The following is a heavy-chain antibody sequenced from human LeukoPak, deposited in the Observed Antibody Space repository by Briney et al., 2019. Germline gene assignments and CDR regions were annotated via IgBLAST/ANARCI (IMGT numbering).Heavy chain of an antibody. J-gene: IGHJ4*02. CDR2: ISSSGSTI. D-gene: IGHD2-2*01. Sequence: GGSLRLSCAASGFTFSDYYMSWIRQAPGKGLEWVSYISSSGSTIYYADSVEGRFTISRDNAKNSLYLQMNSLRAEDTAVYYCADPYCSSTSCQGDYWGQGTLVTVSS. CDR1: GFTFSDYY. CDR3: ADPYCSSTSCQGDY. V-gene: IGHV3-11*04.